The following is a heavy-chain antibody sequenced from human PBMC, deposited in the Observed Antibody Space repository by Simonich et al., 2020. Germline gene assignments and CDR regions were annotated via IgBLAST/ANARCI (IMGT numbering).Heavy chain of an antibody. J-gene: IGHJ4*02. CDR1: GFTFSSYW. V-gene: IGHV3-7*01. Sequence: EVQLVESGGGLVQPGGSLRLSCAASGFTFSSYWMSWGRQAPGKGLEGVANIKQEGSEKYYVDSGKGRFTISRDNAKNSLYRQMNSLRAEDTAVYYCARFRGRYFDWLFDYWGQGTLVTVSS. CDR3: ARFRGRYFDWLFDY. D-gene: IGHD3-9*01. CDR2: IKQEGSEK.